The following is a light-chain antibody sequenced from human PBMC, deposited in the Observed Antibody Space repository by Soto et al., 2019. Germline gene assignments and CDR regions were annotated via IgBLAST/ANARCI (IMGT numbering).Light chain of an antibody. V-gene: IGKV1-39*01. CDR1: QSISKY. J-gene: IGKJ2*01. Sequence: DIQMTQSQSSLSASVGDRVTITCRASQSISKYLNWYQQKPGQAPNLLIYAASTLQSGVPSRFSGSGSGTDFTLTISSLQPEDFATYYCQQSYSTPPDTFGQGTKLEI. CDR2: AAS. CDR3: QQSYSTPPDT.